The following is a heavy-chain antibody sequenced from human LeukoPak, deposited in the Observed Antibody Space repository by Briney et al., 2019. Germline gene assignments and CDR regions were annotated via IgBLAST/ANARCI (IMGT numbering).Heavy chain of an antibody. CDR3: ARDRTTVTTYYFDY. V-gene: IGHV1-2*02. D-gene: IGHD4-17*01. CDR1: GYTFTGYY. Sequence: ASVKVSCKASGYTFTGYYMHWVRQAPGQGLEWMGWINPNSGGTNYAQKFQGRVTMTRDTSISTAYMELSRLRSDDTAVYYCARDRTTVTTYYFDYWGQGTLVTVSS. J-gene: IGHJ4*02. CDR2: INPNSGGT.